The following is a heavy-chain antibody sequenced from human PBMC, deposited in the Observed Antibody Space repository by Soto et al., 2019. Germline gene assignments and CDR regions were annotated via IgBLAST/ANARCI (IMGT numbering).Heavy chain of an antibody. J-gene: IGHJ6*02. Sequence: GGSLRLSCAASGFTFSSYAMSWVRQAPGKGLEWVSAISGSGGSTYYADSVKGRFTISRDNSKNTLYLQMNSLRAEDTAVYYCAKSLGEVLMMYDRYYYYYYGMDVWGQGTTVTVSS. V-gene: IGHV3-23*01. CDR2: ISGSGGST. CDR3: AKSLGEVLMMYDRYYYYYYGMDV. D-gene: IGHD2-8*01. CDR1: GFTFSSYA.